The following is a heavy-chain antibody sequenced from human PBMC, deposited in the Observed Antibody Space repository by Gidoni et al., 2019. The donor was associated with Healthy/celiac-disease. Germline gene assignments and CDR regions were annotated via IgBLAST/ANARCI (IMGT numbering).Heavy chain of an antibody. CDR1: GGLIRSHSYS. Sequence: QLQLQESGPGLVKPSETLSLPCPVSGGLIRSHSYSWGWLRPPPGKGLEWIGRIYYSGSTYYNPAHKSRVNISVDTSKDQFSLELGSLDAGNTAVYYWARHKYYYDSSGYFIIYFDYWGQGTLVNGSS. D-gene: IGHD3-22*01. J-gene: IGHJ4*02. CDR2: IYYSGST. V-gene: IGHV4-39*01. CDR3: ARHKYYYDSSGYFIIYFDY.